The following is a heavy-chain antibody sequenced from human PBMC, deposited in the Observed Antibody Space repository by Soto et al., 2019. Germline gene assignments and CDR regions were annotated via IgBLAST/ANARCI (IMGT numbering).Heavy chain of an antibody. CDR1: GGSVSSSSYS. CDR2: IYSSENI. J-gene: IGHJ6*02. D-gene: IGHD2-2*03. V-gene: IGHV4-39*01. Sequence: SETLSLTCTVSGGSVSSSSYSWGWIRQSPGKGLDWIGTIYSSENIYYNPSLLSRVTISVDTSKNEFSLRLSSVTAADTAVYYCARLNGYCISTNCHGYYGMDVWGQGTTVTVSS. CDR3: ARLNGYCISTNCHGYYGMDV.